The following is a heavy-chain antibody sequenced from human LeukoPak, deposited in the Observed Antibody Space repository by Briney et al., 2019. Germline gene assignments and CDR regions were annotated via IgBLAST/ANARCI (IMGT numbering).Heavy chain of an antibody. V-gene: IGHV3-20*04. CDR2: INWNGGST. CDR3: ARVSSGWYDWFDP. D-gene: IGHD6-19*01. J-gene: IGHJ5*02. CDR1: GFTFNRYN. Sequence: GGSLRLSCAASGFTFNRYNMNWVRRAPGKGLEWVSGINWNGGSTGYADSVKGRFTISRDNAKNSLYLQMNSLRAEDTAVYYCARVSSGWYDWFDPWGQGTLVTVSS.